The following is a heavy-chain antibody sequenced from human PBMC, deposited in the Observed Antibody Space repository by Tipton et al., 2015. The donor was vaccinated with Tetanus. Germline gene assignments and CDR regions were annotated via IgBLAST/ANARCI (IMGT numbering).Heavy chain of an antibody. CDR2: IYAGDPDT. J-gene: IGHJ3*02. Sequence: QSGPEVKKPGESLKISCKGSGYSFTSYWIGWVRQMPGKGLEWMGIIYAGDPDTRYSPSFQGQVTISADKSISTAYLQWSSLKASDTAMHYCARPQGQGRWSPSLAFDIWGQGTMVTVSS. V-gene: IGHV5-51*01. CDR3: ARPQGQGRWSPSLAFDI. D-gene: IGHD4-23*01. CDR1: GYSFTSYW.